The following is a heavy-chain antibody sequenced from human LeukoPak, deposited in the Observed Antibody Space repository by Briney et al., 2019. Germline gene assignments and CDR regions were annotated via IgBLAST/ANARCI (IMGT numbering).Heavy chain of an antibody. Sequence: SETLSLTCTVSGGSICSYYWSWIRQPAGKGLEWIGRIYTSGSTNYNPSLKSRVTMSVDTSKNQFSLKLSSVTAADTAVYYCAREYYYDSSGYFIGGYYFDYWGQGTLVTVSS. CDR3: AREYYYDSSGYFIGGYYFDY. CDR1: GGSICSYY. CDR2: IYTSGST. J-gene: IGHJ4*02. D-gene: IGHD3-22*01. V-gene: IGHV4-4*07.